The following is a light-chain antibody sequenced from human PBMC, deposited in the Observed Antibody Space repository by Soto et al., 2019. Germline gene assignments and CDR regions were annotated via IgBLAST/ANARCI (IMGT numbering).Light chain of an antibody. V-gene: IGLV1-44*01. J-gene: IGLJ2*01. CDR3: AAWDDSLKGVL. Sequence: QSVLTQPPSASETPGQRVTISCSGSSSNIEFYSVNWYQKFPGTAPRLLIYNNNQRPSGVPDRFSGSKSGTSASLAIRGLQSEDEADYYCAAWDDSLKGVLFGGGTRLTVL. CDR1: SSNIEFYS. CDR2: NNN.